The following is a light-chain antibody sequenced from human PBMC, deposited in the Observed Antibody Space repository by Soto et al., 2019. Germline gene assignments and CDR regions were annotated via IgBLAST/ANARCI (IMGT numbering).Light chain of an antibody. CDR3: QQSYSRPRT. Sequence: DIQMTQSPSSLSAYVGDRVTITCRASQSISTYLNWYQQKPGKAPNLLIYTTSSLESGVPSRFSGSGSGTDFTLTISSLQPEDFATYFCQQSYSRPRTFGQRTKV. CDR2: TTS. V-gene: IGKV1-39*01. CDR1: QSISTY. J-gene: IGKJ1*01.